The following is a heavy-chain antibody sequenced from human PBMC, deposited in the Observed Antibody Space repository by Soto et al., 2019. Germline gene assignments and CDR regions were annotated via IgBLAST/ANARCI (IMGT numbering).Heavy chain of an antibody. J-gene: IGHJ4*02. Sequence: EVQLMESGGGLVQPGGSLRLSCAVSGFIFSDYWMTWVRQAPGKGLEWVATISPEGSEKYYVDSLKGRFTISRDNAKNSLYLLMISLRAEDTALYYCARARFDYWGRGTLITVSS. CDR2: ISPEGSEK. V-gene: IGHV3-7*03. CDR3: ARARFDY. CDR1: GFIFSDYW.